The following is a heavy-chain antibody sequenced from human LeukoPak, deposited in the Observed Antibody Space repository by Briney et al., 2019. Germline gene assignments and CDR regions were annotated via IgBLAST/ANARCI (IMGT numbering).Heavy chain of an antibody. CDR3: ARDRAIFGVMDV. Sequence: GASVKVSCKASGYTFTGYYMHWVRQAPGQGLEWIGRINPNSGGTNYAQKFQGRVTMTRDTSISTAYMELSRLRSDDTAVYYCARDRAIFGVMDVWGKGTTVTVSS. V-gene: IGHV1-2*06. CDR1: GYTFTGYY. D-gene: IGHD3-3*01. CDR2: INPNSGGT. J-gene: IGHJ6*04.